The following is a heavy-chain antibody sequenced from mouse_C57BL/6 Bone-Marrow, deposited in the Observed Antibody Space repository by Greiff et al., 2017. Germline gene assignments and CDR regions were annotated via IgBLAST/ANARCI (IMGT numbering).Heavy chain of an antibody. CDR1: GYTFTSYG. V-gene: IGHV1-81*01. D-gene: IGHD1-1*01. CDR3: ARLITTVVATDWYFDV. CDR2: IYPRSGNT. Sequence: QVQLQQSGAELARPGASVKLSCKASGYTFTSYGISWVKQRTGQGLEWIGEIYPRSGNTYYNEKLKGKATLTADKSSSTAYMELRSLTSEDSAVYFCARLITTVVATDWYFDVWGTGTTVTVSS. J-gene: IGHJ1*03.